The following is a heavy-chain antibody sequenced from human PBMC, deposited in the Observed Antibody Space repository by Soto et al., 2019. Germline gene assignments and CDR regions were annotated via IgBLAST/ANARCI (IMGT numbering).Heavy chain of an antibody. D-gene: IGHD2-15*01. CDR3: AKGMSLVVVVGATQDRSWFDP. V-gene: IGHV3-23*01. J-gene: IGHJ5*02. CDR2: ISGSGGST. Sequence: EVQLLESGGGLVQPGGSLRLSCAASGFTFSRYAMSWVRQAPGKGLEWVSAISGSGGSTYYADSVKGRFTISRDNSKNTLYLQMNSLRSEDTAVSYCAKGMSLVVVVGATQDRSWFDPWGHGTLVTVSS. CDR1: GFTFSRYA.